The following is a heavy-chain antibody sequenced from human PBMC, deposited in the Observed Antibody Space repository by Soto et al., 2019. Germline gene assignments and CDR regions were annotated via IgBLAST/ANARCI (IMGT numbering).Heavy chain of an antibody. J-gene: IGHJ4*02. Sequence: SETLSLTCTVSGGSISSYYWSWIRQPPGKGLEWIGYIYYSGSTNYNPSLKSRVTISVDTSKNQFSLKLSSVTAADTAVYYCAIRYGASFDYWGQGTLVTVSS. CDR1: GGSISSYY. CDR2: IYYSGST. D-gene: IGHD4-17*01. V-gene: IGHV4-59*01. CDR3: AIRYGASFDY.